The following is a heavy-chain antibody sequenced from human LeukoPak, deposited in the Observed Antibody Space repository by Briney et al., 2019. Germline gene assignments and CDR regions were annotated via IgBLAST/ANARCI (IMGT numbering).Heavy chain of an antibody. CDR1: GYTFTSYG. J-gene: IGHJ6*03. V-gene: IGHV1-18*01. CDR2: ISAYNGNT. Sequence: ASVKVSCKASGYTFTSYGISWVRQAPGQGLEWMGWISAYNGNTNYAQKLQGRVTMTTDTSTSTAYMELRSLRSDDTAVYYCARAVIPSTQFHYYYYYMDVWGKGTTVTVSS. CDR3: ARAVIPSTQFHYYYYYMDV. D-gene: IGHD2-2*01.